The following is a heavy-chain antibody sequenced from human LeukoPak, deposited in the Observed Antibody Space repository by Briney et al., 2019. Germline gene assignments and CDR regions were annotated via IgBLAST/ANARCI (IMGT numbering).Heavy chain of an antibody. CDR1: GYAFTSYG. CDR3: ARGMNWFDP. CDR2: ISAYNGNT. Sequence: ASAKVSCTASGYAFTSYGISGVRQTPGQGVEWMGWISAYNGNTNYAQKLQGRVTMNTDTSTSTVYMELRSLRSDDTAVYYCARGMNWFDPWGQATLVTDSS. J-gene: IGHJ5*02. V-gene: IGHV1-18*01.